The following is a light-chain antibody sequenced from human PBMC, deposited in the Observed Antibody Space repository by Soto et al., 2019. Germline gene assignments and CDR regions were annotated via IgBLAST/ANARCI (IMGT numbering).Light chain of an antibody. V-gene: IGKV3-15*01. CDR2: GAS. Sequence: EIVMTQSPATLSVSPGERATLSCRASQSVSSNLAWYQQKPGQAPRILIYGASTRATGIPARFSGSGSGTELPLTISSLQSEDFAVYYCQQYNNWPPLTFGGGTKVEIK. J-gene: IGKJ4*01. CDR3: QQYNNWPPLT. CDR1: QSVSSN.